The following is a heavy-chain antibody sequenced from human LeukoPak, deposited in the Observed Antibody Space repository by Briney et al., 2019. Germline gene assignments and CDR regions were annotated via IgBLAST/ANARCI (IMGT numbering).Heavy chain of an antibody. Sequence: ASVKVSCKTSGESLGPSYIHWVRQAPGQGLHYLGWSLPMSGGENFPDDFSDRVTLARDASISTAYMEFHALTSDETAAYFCARVDCLAGICFADHWGQGTLVTVSS. J-gene: IGHJ4*02. CDR1: GESLGPSY. CDR3: ARVDCLAGICFADH. CDR2: SLPMSGGE. D-gene: IGHD3-3*02. V-gene: IGHV1-2*02.